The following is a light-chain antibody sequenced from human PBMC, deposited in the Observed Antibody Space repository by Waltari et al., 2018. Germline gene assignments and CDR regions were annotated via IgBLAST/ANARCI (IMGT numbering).Light chain of an antibody. CDR3: QHYGSSPLIT. Sequence: IGFTQSPSTLSLSPGGRTNLPCRASQTVSTTYLAWYQQKPDQAPRLLIYGGSSRATGIPDRFSGSGSGTDFTLTISRLEPEDFAVYYCQHYGSSPLITFGQGTRLEIK. J-gene: IGKJ5*01. CDR2: GGS. V-gene: IGKV3-20*01. CDR1: QTVSTTY.